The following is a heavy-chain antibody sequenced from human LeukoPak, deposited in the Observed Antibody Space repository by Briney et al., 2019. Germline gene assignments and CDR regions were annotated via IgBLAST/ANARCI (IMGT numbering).Heavy chain of an antibody. CDR3: SRDGETAAPWALDL. V-gene: IGHV3-48*03. CDR1: GFTFNNYE. Sequence: GGSLRLSCVASGFTFNNYEMNWVRQAPGKGLEWVSYISQSGSTTWYTDLVKGRFIISRDNAKNSLYLQLSSLRVEDMGVYYCSRDGETAAPWALDLWGQGTVVSVSS. D-gene: IGHD3-10*01. CDR2: ISQSGSTT. J-gene: IGHJ3*01.